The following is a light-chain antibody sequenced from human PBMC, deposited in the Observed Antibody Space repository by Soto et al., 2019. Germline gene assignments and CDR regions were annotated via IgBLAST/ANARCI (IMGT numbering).Light chain of an antibody. CDR2: DAS. CDR1: EDISKQ. J-gene: IGKJ2*01. Sequence: DIPMTQSPASLSASVGDRVTITCQASEDISKQLNWYQQKVGKAPKLLIYDASNLGTGVPSRFSGSGSGTHFTFTISSLQPEDFATYYCQQYDNLPPMYTFGQGTKLEIK. CDR3: QQYDNLPPMYT. V-gene: IGKV1-33*01.